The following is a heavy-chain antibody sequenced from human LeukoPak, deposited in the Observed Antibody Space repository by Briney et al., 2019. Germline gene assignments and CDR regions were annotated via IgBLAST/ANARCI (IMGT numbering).Heavy chain of an antibody. J-gene: IGHJ3*02. Sequence: GGSLRLSCAASGFTFDDYAMHWVRQAPGKGLEWVSLITWDGGSTYSADSVKGRFTISRDNSKNSLYLQMNSLRAEDTALYYCAREASVDAFDIWGQGTMVTVSS. CDR2: ITWDGGST. V-gene: IGHV3-43D*03. CDR1: GFTFDDYA. CDR3: AREASVDAFDI. D-gene: IGHD3-3*01.